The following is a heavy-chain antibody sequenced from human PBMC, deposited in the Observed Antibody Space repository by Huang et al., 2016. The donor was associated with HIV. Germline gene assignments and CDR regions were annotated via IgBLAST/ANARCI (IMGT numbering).Heavy chain of an antibody. Sequence: QLQLVQSGPEVKKPGPSVKFSCKASGFTFTSSTMKWVRQGRGQRLEWIGWIVVGSGNTNYAQKLQERVTMTRDMSTSTAYRELSSLRSEDTAVYYCAADSGSYWPGDALDIWGQGTMVTVSS. V-gene: IGHV1-58*02. CDR1: GFTFTSST. CDR3: AADSGSYWPGDALDI. J-gene: IGHJ3*02. CDR2: IVVGSGNT. D-gene: IGHD1-26*01.